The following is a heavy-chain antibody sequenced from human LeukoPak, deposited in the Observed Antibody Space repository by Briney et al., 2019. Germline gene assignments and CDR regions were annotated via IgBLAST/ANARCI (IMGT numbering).Heavy chain of an antibody. V-gene: IGHV3-30*04. J-gene: IGHJ4*02. CDR3: ARATSGYKFGTYFDY. CDR2: ISYDGSNK. Sequence: GGSLRLSCTASGFTFSSYAMHWVRQAPGKGLEWVAVISYDGSNKYYADSVKGRFTISRDNSKNTLYLQMNSLRAEDTAVYYCARATSGYKFGTYFDYWGQGTLVTVSS. CDR1: GFTFSSYA. D-gene: IGHD5-12*01.